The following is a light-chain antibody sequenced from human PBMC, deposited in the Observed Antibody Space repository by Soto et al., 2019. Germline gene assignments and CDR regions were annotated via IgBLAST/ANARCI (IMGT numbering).Light chain of an antibody. CDR1: QSVSSF. CDR3: QQRISSPRT. CDR2: DAS. J-gene: IGKJ1*01. V-gene: IGKV3-11*01. Sequence: EIVLTQSPATLSLSPGERATLSCRASQSVSSFLAWYQQKPGQAPRLLIYDASNRATGIPARFSGSGSGTDFTLTISSLEPEDFAVYYCQQRISSPRTFDQGTKV.